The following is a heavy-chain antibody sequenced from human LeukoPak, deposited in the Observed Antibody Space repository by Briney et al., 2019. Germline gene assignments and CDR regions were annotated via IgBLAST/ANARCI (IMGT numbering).Heavy chain of an antibody. CDR1: XXXXSGXX. J-gene: IGHJ5*02. CDR2: IRSKANSYAT. D-gene: IGHD2-2*01. Sequence: GGSLRLSCAAXXXXXSGXXXXWXXXXXXXXXEWVGRIRSKANSYATAYAASVKGRFTISRDDSKNTAYLQMNSLKTEDTAVYYCSRYPPFDPWGQGTLVTVSS. V-gene: IGHV3-73*01. CDR3: SRYPPFDP.